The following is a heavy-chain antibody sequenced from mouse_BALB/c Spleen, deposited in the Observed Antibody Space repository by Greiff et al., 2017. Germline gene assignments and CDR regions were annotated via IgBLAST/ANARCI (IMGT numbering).Heavy chain of an antibody. D-gene: IGHD2-4*01. CDR1: GYTFTDYY. J-gene: IGHJ3*01. CDR2: IYPGSGNT. CDR3: ARFDYDAWFAY. Sequence: QVQLKESGAELARPGASVKLSCKASGYTFTDYYINWVKQRTGQGLEWIGEIYPGSGNTYYNEKFKGKATLTADKSSSTAYMQLSSLTSEDSAVYFCARFDYDAWFAYWGQGTLVTVSA. V-gene: IGHV1-77*01.